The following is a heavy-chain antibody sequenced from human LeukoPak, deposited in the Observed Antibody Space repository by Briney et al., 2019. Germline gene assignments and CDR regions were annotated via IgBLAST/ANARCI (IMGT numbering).Heavy chain of an antibody. D-gene: IGHD3-16*01. V-gene: IGHV3-30*03. CDR3: AREGEGYYDAFDI. J-gene: IGHJ3*02. CDR2: MSHDGSSN. CDR1: GFTFSSYG. Sequence: GKSLRLSCAASGFTFSSYGMHWVGQAPGKGLEWVAVMSHDGSSNYYADSVKGRFTISRDNSKNTLYLQMNSLRAEDTAVYYCAREGEGYYDAFDIWGQGTMVTVSS.